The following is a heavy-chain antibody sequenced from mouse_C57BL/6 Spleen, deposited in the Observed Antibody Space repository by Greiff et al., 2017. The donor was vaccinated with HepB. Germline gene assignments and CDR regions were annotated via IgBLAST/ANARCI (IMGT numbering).Heavy chain of an antibody. D-gene: IGHD1-1*01. CDR3: TRYDYSSGYWYFDD. J-gene: IGHJ1*03. Sequence: QVHVKQSGAELVRPGASVTLSCKASGYTFTDYEMHWVKQTPVHGLEWIGAIDPETGGTTYNQKFKGKAILTADKTSSKAYMELRRLTSGDTAVYYSTRYDYSSGYWYFDDWGTGTTVTVSS. CDR1: GYTFTDYE. CDR2: IDPETGGT. V-gene: IGHV1-15*01.